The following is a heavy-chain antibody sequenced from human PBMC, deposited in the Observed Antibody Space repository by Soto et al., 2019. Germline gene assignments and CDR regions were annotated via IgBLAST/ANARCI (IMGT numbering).Heavy chain of an antibody. CDR3: AGPGEIAVAGGGLVY. Sequence: QLQLQESGPGLVKPSETLSLTCTVSGGSISSSSYYWGWIRQPPGKGLEWIGSIYYSGSTYYNPSLKSRVTISVDTSKNQFSLKLSSVTAAATAVYYCAGPGEIAVAGGGLVYWGQGTLVTVSS. J-gene: IGHJ4*02. V-gene: IGHV4-39*01. CDR2: IYYSGST. CDR1: GGSISSSSYY. D-gene: IGHD6-19*01.